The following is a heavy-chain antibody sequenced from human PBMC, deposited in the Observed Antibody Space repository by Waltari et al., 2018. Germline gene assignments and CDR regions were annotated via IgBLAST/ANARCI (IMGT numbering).Heavy chain of an antibody. Sequence: VHLVESGGGLVQPGGSLRLSCAASGFTFSSYWMSWVRQAPGKGLEWIGYTSDSGSTSYNPSLKSRVTISGDTSKNHFSLKLSSVTAADTAVYYCARTSGAAAGKFDYWGQGTLVTVSS. D-gene: IGHD6-13*01. CDR1: GFTFSSYW. CDR3: ARTSGAAAGKFDY. V-gene: IGHV4-59*01. J-gene: IGHJ4*02. CDR2: TSDSGST.